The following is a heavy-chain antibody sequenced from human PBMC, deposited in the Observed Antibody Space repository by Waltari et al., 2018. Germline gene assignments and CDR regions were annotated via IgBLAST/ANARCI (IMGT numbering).Heavy chain of an antibody. V-gene: IGHV3-74*01. Sequence: EVQLVESGGGLVQPGGSLRLSCAASGFTFSTYWMHWVRHAPGKGRVWVSRINSGASNTNYADSVKGRFTISRDNAKNMLYLQMNSLRAEDTAVYYCARAGRLTLVADDAFDIWGQGTMVTVSS. J-gene: IGHJ3*02. CDR3: ARAGRLTLVADDAFDI. D-gene: IGHD2-8*02. CDR1: GFTFSTYW. CDR2: INSGASNT.